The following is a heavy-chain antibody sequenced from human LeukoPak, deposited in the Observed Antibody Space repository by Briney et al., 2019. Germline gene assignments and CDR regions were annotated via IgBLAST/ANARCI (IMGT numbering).Heavy chain of an antibody. CDR1: GFTFDDYV. J-gene: IGHJ4*02. CDR2: ISGDGGRA. D-gene: IGHD3-10*01. Sequence: GGSLRLSCAASGFTFDDYVMHWVRHAPGKGLEWVSLISGDGGRAYYADSVKGRFTISRDNSKNSLYLQMNSLRSEDTALYYCAKTVGSGSYSLPFDYWGQGTLVTVSS. CDR3: AKTVGSGSYSLPFDY. V-gene: IGHV3-43*02.